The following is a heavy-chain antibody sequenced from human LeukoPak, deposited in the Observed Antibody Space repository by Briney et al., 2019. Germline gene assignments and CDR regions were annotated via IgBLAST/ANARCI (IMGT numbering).Heavy chain of an antibody. V-gene: IGHV3-30*02. CDR2: IRYDGSNK. J-gene: IGHJ4*02. CDR3: AKPDTAAASRFDS. D-gene: IGHD6-13*01. Sequence: SGGSLRLSCTASGFTFSTYGMHWVRQAPGKGLEWVAFIRYDGSNKYYADSVKGRFTISRDNSKNTLYLQMNSLRAEDTAVYYCAKPDTAAASRFDSWGQGTLVTVSS. CDR1: GFTFSTYG.